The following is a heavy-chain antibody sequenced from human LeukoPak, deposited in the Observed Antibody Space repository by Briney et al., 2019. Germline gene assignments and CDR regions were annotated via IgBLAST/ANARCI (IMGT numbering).Heavy chain of an antibody. CDR1: GGSFSGYY. D-gene: IGHD4-23*01. CDR2: INHSGST. CDR3: ARDRAEDYGGNRASYYYYMDV. V-gene: IGHV4-34*01. Sequence: SETLSLTCAVYGGSFSGYYWSWIRQPPGKGLEWIGEINHSGSTNYNPSLKSRVTISVDTSKNQFSLKLSSVTAADTAVYYCARDRAEDYGGNRASYYYYMDVWGKGTTVTVSS. J-gene: IGHJ6*03.